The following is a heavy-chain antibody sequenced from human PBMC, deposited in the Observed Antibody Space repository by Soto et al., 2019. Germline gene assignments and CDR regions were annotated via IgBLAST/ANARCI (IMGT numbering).Heavy chain of an antibody. J-gene: IGHJ5*02. V-gene: IGHV2-5*02. Sequence: QITLKESGPALMEPTQTLTLTCSFSGLSLSTPGVGVGWLRQAPGKALECLAIIYWDNDKRYNPSLKTRLTITKDTSKNQVVLTMTYMEPVDTAIYYCAPRVTYSTNYTVGWFDPWGQGTLVTVS. CDR1: GLSLSTPGVG. CDR3: APRVTYSTNYTVGWFDP. CDR2: IYWDNDK. D-gene: IGHD1-7*01.